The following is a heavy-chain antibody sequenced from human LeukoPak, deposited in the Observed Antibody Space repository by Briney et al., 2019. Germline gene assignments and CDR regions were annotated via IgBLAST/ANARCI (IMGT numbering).Heavy chain of an antibody. CDR2: ISFTGNT. CDR1: GGSISGYY. D-gene: IGHD3-22*01. J-gene: IGHJ4*02. CDR3: ARSPPGWYYDNSGQYYFDT. Sequence: SETLSLTCTVSGGSISGYYWSWIRQSPGKRLEWIAYISFTGNTIYNPSLKSRVTISLDTSKTHFSLTLSSLTAADTAVYYCARSPPGWYYDNSGQYYFDTWGQGALVTVSS. V-gene: IGHV4-59*08.